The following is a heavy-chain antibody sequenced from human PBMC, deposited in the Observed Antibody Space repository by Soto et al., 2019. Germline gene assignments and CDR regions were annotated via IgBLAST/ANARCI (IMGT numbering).Heavy chain of an antibody. D-gene: IGHD2-15*01. Sequence: QLQLQESGPGLVKPSETLSLTCSVSGGSINSNNYYWAWIRQPPGKGLAWIASIYYDGSTYYNPSLKSRVSISVDTSKNHFSLELSSVTAADTAVYFCAKVVVAATRHTDFDSWGQGTLVTVSS. CDR2: IYYDGST. CDR1: GGSINSNNYY. J-gene: IGHJ4*02. CDR3: AKVVVAATRHTDFDS. V-gene: IGHV4-39*02.